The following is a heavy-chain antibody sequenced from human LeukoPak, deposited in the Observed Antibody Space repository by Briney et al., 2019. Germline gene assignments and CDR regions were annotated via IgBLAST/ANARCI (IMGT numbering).Heavy chain of an antibody. CDR2: FHYSGST. CDR1: GGSISSYY. V-gene: IGHV4-59*04. J-gene: IGHJ4*02. CDR3: AAPGSYAAGSFYRFDY. D-gene: IGHD3-10*01. Sequence: SETLSLTCTVSGGSISSYYWSWIRQPPGKGLEWVGSFHYSGSTYYNPSLKSRVTVSLDTSKSHFSLKLTSVTAADTAVYYCAAPGSYAAGSFYRFDYWGQGTLVTVSS.